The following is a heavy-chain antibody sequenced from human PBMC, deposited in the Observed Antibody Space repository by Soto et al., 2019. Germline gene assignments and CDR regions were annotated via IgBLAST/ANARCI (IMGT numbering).Heavy chain of an antibody. D-gene: IGHD3-22*01. J-gene: IGHJ6*02. CDR2: IYPGDSDT. Sequence: PGESLKISCKGSGYSFTSYWIGWVRQMPGKGLEWMGIIYPGDSDTRYSLSFQGQVTISADKSISTAYLQWSSLKASDTAMYYCARASVVTSFGMDVWGQGTTVTVSS. CDR1: GYSFTSYW. CDR3: ARASVVTSFGMDV. V-gene: IGHV5-51*01.